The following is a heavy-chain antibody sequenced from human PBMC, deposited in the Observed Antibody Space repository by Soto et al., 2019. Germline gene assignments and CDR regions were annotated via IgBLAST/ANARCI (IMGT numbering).Heavy chain of an antibody. Sequence: ASVKVSCKASGGTFSSYAISWVRQAPGQGLEWMGGIIPIFGTANYAQKFQGRVTITADESTSTAYMELSSLRAEDTAVYYCAKGGTSNYLRHFDYWGQGTLVTSPQ. V-gene: IGHV1-69*13. CDR2: IIPIFGTA. J-gene: IGHJ4*02. CDR3: AKGGTSNYLRHFDY. D-gene: IGHD3-9*01. CDR1: GGTFSSYA.